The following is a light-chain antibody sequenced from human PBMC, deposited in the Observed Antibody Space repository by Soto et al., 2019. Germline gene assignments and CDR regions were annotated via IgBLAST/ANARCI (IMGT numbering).Light chain of an antibody. CDR3: AAWDDSLNAPV. Sequence: QSVLTQPPSASGTPGQKVTISCSGSNSNVGDNTVNWYQQLPGAAPKLLIYSHNQRPSGVPDRFSGSKSVTSASLAISGLQSEDEADYYCAAWDDSLNAPVFGGGTKLTVL. CDR1: NSNVGDNT. CDR2: SHN. J-gene: IGLJ2*01. V-gene: IGLV1-44*01.